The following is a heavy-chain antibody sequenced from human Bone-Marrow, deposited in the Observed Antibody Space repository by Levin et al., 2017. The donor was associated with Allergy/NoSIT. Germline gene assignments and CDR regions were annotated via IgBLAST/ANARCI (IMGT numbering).Heavy chain of an antibody. D-gene: IGHD2-21*01. V-gene: IGHV3-33*01. CDR3: ARERRYSNWLDP. J-gene: IGHJ5*02. CDR2: IWYDGSYK. CDR1: GFDFSRHG. Sequence: GASVKVSCTASGFDFSRHGMHWVRQAPGKGLEWVAIIWYDGSYKYYGDPVKGRFTISRDNSKNTLYLQMNSLRAEDTAVYYCARERRYSNWLDPWGQGTLVTVSS.